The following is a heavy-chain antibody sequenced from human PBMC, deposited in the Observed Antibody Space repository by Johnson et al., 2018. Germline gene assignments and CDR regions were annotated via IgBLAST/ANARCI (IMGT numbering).Heavy chain of an antibody. CDR1: GYTFTSYD. Sequence: QVQLVQSGAEVKKPGASVKVSCKASGYTFTSYDINWVRQATGQGLEWMGWMNPNSGNTGYAQKFQGRVTMTRNTSISTAYMELSSLKSEDTAVYYCARPRSSSQYKILLVDKRRGYYGMDVWGQGTTVTVSS. D-gene: IGHD6-13*01. V-gene: IGHV1-8*01. CDR3: ARPRSSSQYKILLVDKRRGYYGMDV. CDR2: MNPNSGNT. J-gene: IGHJ6*02.